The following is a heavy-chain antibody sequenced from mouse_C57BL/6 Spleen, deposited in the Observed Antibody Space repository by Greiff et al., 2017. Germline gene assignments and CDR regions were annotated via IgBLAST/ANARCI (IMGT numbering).Heavy chain of an antibody. CDR1: GYTFTSYW. Sequence: VQLKESGPVLARPGASVKMSCKTSGYTFTSYWMHWVKQRPGQGLEWIGAIYPGNSDTSYNQKFKGKAKLTAVTSASTAYMELSSLTNEDSAIYYCTKIYDGYYPYYFDYWGQGTTLTVSS. D-gene: IGHD2-3*01. CDR3: TKIYDGYYPYYFDY. V-gene: IGHV1-5*01. CDR2: IYPGNSDT. J-gene: IGHJ2*01.